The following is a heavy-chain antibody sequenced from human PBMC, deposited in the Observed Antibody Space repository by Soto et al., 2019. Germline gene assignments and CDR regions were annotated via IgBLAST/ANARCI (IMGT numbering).Heavy chain of an antibody. Sequence: ASVKVSCKASGYTFTSYGISWVRQAPGQGLEWMGWISAYNGNTNYAQKLQGRVTMTTDTSTSTAYMELRSLRSDDTAVYYCARGVFEDIVATITVYYYYYMDVWGKGTTVTVSS. J-gene: IGHJ6*03. CDR3: ARGVFEDIVATITVYYYYYMDV. CDR1: GYTFTSYG. CDR2: ISAYNGNT. V-gene: IGHV1-18*01. D-gene: IGHD5-12*01.